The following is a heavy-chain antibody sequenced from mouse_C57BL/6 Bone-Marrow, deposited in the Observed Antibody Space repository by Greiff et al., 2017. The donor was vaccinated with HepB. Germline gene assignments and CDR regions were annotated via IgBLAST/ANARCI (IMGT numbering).Heavy chain of an antibody. J-gene: IGHJ2*01. CDR2: IDPSDSYT. Sequence: QVQLQQPGAELVMPGASVKLSCKASGYTFTSYWMHWVKQRPGQGLEWIGEIDPSDSYTNYNQKFKGKYTLTVDKSSSTAYMQLSSLTSEDSAVYYCARRDLLGYYFDYWGQGTTLTVSS. CDR3: ARRDLLGYYFDY. CDR1: GYTFTSYW. D-gene: IGHD2-1*01. V-gene: IGHV1-69*01.